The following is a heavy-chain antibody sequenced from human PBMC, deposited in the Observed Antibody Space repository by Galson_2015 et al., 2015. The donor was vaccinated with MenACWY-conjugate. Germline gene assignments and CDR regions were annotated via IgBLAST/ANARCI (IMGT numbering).Heavy chain of an antibody. CDR2: IKKDGSEK. CDR1: GFTFRNYW. Sequence: SLRLSCAASGFTFRNYWMTWVRQAPGKGLEWVASIKKDGSEKYYMDSVKGRFTISRDNAKNSMYLEMNSLRVEDTAVYSCARGLDVRDVWGQGTLVTVSS. J-gene: IGHJ4*02. CDR3: ARGLDVRDV. D-gene: IGHD3-16*01. V-gene: IGHV3-7*03.